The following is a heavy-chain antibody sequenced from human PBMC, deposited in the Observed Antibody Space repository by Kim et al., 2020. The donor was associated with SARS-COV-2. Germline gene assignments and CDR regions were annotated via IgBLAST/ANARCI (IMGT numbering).Heavy chain of an antibody. CDR1: GYTFTSYG. Sequence: ASVKVSCKASGYTFTSYGISWVRQAPGQGLEWMGWISAYNGNTNYAQKLQGRVTMTTDTSTSTAYMELRSLRSDDTAVYYCARSGGDIVVVVAADFDYWGQGTLVTVSS. J-gene: IGHJ4*02. D-gene: IGHD2-15*01. CDR3: ARSGGDIVVVVAADFDY. CDR2: ISAYNGNT. V-gene: IGHV1-18*01.